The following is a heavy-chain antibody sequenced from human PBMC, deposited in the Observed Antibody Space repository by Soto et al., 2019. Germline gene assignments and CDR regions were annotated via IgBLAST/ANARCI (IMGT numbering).Heavy chain of an antibody. CDR3: ARGLYNWNYFDY. V-gene: IGHV4-31*03. Sequence: PSETLPLTCTVSGGSISSGGYYWSWIRQHPGKGLEWIGYIYYSGSTYYNPSLKSRVTISVDTSKNQFSLKLSSVTAADTAVYYCARGLYNWNYFDYWGQGTLVTVSS. CDR2: IYYSGST. D-gene: IGHD1-20*01. J-gene: IGHJ4*02. CDR1: GGSISSGGYY.